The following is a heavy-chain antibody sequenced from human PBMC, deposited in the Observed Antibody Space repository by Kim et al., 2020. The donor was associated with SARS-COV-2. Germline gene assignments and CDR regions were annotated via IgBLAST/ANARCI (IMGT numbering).Heavy chain of an antibody. V-gene: IGHV1-18*01. CDR3: ARDRSLRYFVYFDY. D-gene: IGHD3-9*01. J-gene: IGHJ4*02. Sequence: AQKLQGRVTMTTHTSTSTAYLEMGSRRSDDTAVYYCARDRSLRYFVYFDYWGQGTLVTVSS.